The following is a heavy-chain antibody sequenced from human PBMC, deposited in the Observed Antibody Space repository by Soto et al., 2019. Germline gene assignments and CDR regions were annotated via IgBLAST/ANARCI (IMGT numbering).Heavy chain of an antibody. CDR3: AKSMIAVAVPNWFDP. D-gene: IGHD6-19*01. V-gene: IGHV3-23*01. Sequence: GGSLRLSCAASGFTFSSYAMSWVRQAPWKGLEWVSAISGSGGSTYYADSVKGRFTISRDNSKNTLYLQMNSLRAEDTAVYYCAKSMIAVAVPNWFDPWGQGTLVTVSS. J-gene: IGHJ5*02. CDR1: GFTFSSYA. CDR2: ISGSGGST.